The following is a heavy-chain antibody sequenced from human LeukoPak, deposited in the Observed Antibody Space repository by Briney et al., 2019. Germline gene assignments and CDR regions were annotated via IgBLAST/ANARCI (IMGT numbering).Heavy chain of an antibody. V-gene: IGHV3-15*01. CDR2: IKSKTEGGTT. D-gene: IGHD4-17*01. CDR3: TAGRYGDYYFDY. J-gene: IGHJ4*02. CDR1: GFTFSDTW. Sequence: PGGSLRLSCAASGFTFSDTWMTLVRQAPGTGLEWVGRIKSKTEGGTTDYSTPVKGRFTISRDHSTNTLYLQINTLKAEYSAVYYCTAGRYGDYYFDYWGQGTLVTVSS.